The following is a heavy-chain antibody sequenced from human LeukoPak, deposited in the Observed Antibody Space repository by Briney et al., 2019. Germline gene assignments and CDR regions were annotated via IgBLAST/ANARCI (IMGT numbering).Heavy chain of an antibody. CDR1: GGTFSSYA. CDR3: ARGYSYGPPGDY. D-gene: IGHD5-18*01. J-gene: IGHJ4*02. Sequence: SVKVSCKASGGTFSSYAISWVRQAPGQGLEWLGGIIPIFGTANYAQKFRGRVTITADESTSTAYMELSSLRFEDTAVYYCARGYSYGPPGDYWGQGTLVTVSS. V-gene: IGHV1-69*01. CDR2: IIPIFGTA.